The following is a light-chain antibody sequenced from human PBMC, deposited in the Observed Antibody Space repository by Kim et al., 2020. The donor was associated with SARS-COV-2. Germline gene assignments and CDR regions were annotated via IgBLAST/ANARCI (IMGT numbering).Light chain of an antibody. CDR2: GTI. CDR3: QQYETSSCT. Sequence: SPGVRVTLSSGARQTMVRNFLAWYQQKPGQAPRLLIYGTITRATGIPDRFMGRGSGTDFTLTISRLEPEDFAIYYCQQYETSSCTFGQGTKVDIK. J-gene: IGKJ1*01. CDR1: QTMVRNF. V-gene: IGKV3-20*01.